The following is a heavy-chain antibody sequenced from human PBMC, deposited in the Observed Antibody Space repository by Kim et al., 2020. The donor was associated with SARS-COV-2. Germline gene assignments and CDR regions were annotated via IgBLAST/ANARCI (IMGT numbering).Heavy chain of an antibody. CDR3: ARANVLLWFGEGDY. J-gene: IGHJ4*02. D-gene: IGHD3-10*01. V-gene: IGHV3-30*04. Sequence: GGSLRLSCAASGFTFSSYAMHWVRQAPGKGLEWVAVISYDGSNKYYADSVKGRFTISRDNSKNTLYLQMNSLRAEDTAVYYCARANVLLWFGEGDYWGQG. CDR1: GFTFSSYA. CDR2: ISYDGSNK.